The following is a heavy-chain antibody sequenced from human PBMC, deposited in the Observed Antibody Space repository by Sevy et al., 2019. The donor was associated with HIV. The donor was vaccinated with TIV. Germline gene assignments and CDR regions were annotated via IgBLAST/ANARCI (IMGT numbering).Heavy chain of an antibody. D-gene: IGHD6-13*01. Sequence: ASVKVSCKASGVTFSGYAINWVRQTPGQGLEWMGWIVPSFDLSKYAQKFQGRVTFTADESTDTAYMKLSSLRSDDTAVYYCERPQRPSGYSSSGDAFDVWGQGTMVTVSS. CDR1: GVTFSGYA. CDR2: IVPSFDLS. CDR3: ERPQRPSGYSSSGDAFDV. J-gene: IGHJ3*01. V-gene: IGHV1-69*13.